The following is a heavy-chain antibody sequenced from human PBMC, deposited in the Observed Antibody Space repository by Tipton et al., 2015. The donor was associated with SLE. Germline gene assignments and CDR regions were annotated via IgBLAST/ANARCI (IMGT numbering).Heavy chain of an antibody. CDR1: GGSISSGSYY. CDR3: ARDIGGRGGDCYAFDI. J-gene: IGHJ3*02. Sequence: SLTCTVSGGSISSGSYYWSWIRQPAGKGLEWIGRIYTSGSTNYNPSLKSRVTISVDTSKNQFSLKLSSVTAADTAVYYCARDIGGRGGDCYAFDIWGQGTMVTVS. V-gene: IGHV4-61*02. CDR2: IYTSGST. D-gene: IGHD2-21*01.